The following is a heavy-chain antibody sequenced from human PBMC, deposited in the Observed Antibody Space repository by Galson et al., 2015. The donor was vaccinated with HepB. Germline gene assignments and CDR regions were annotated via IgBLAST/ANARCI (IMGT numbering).Heavy chain of an antibody. CDR1: GGTFSSYA. D-gene: IGHD3-22*01. J-gene: IGHJ3*02. Sequence: SVKVSCKASGGTFSSYAISWVRQAPGQGLEWMGGIIPIFGIANYAQKFQGRVTITADESTSTAYMELSSLRSEDTAVYYCARDYYDSSGSKTRLDAFDIWGQGTMVTVSS. V-gene: IGHV1-69*13. CDR2: IIPIFGIA. CDR3: ARDYYDSSGSKTRLDAFDI.